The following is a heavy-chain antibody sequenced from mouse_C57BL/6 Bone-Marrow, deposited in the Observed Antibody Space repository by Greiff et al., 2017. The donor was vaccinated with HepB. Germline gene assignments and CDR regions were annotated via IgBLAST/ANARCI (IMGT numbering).Heavy chain of an antibody. D-gene: IGHD2-12*01. CDR1: GYTFTSYG. J-gene: IGHJ3*01. CDR3: ARWGYSPFAY. CDR2: IYPRSGNT. Sequence: VKLMESGAELARPGASVKLSCKASGYTFTSYGISWVKQRTGQGLEWIGEIYPRSGNTYYNEKFKGKATLTADKSSSTAYMELRSLTSEDSAVYFCARWGYSPFAYWGQGTLVTVSA. V-gene: IGHV1-81*01.